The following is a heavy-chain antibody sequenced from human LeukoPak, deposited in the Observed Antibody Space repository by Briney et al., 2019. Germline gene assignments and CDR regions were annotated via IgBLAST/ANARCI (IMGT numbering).Heavy chain of an antibody. CDR1: GFTFSSYW. V-gene: IGHV3-7*03. J-gene: IGHJ4*02. Sequence: PGGSLRLSCAVSGFTFSSYWMSWVRHAPGKGLEWVANIKQDGSEKYYVDSVKGRFTIFRDNAKNSLYLQMNSLRAEDTAVYYCARAWSLDYWGQGTLVTVSS. CDR3: ARAWSLDY. CDR2: IKQDGSEK. D-gene: IGHD2-8*02.